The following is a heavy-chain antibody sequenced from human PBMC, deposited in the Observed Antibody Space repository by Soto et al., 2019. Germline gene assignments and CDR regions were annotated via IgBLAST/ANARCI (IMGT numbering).Heavy chain of an antibody. CDR1: GYTFTSYA. CDR3: AREEVYDSSGLKRYYYYYGMDV. Sequence: ASVKVSCKASGYTFTSYAMHWVRQAPGQRLEWMGWINAGNGNTKYSQKFQGRVTITRDTSASTAYMELSSLRSEDTAVYYCAREEVYDSSGLKRYYYYYGMDVWGQGTTVTVSS. V-gene: IGHV1-3*01. CDR2: INAGNGNT. J-gene: IGHJ6*02. D-gene: IGHD3-22*01.